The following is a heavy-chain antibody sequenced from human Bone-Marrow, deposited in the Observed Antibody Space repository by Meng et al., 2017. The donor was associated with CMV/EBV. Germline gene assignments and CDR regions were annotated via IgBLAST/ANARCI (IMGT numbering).Heavy chain of an antibody. J-gene: IGHJ4*02. V-gene: IGHV3-21*01. CDR2: ISSRSGYI. CDR3: ATGGYGDS. Sequence: SLRLSFAASGVTFSRSRMAWVRHAPGKGLGWVSSISSRSGYIYYADSVKGRFTISRDNAKNSLYLQMNSLRVDDTAVYYCATGGYGDSWGQGTLVTVSS. CDR1: GVTFSRSR. D-gene: IGHD5-12*01.